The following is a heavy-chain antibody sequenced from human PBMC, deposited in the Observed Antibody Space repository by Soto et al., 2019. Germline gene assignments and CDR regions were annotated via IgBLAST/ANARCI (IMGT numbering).Heavy chain of an antibody. CDR3: ARHSIAVAGFDY. D-gene: IGHD6-19*01. J-gene: IGHJ4*02. CDR1: GGSISSSSYY. Sequence: SETLALTCTVSGGSISSSSYYWGWIRQPPGKGLEWIGSIYYSGSTYYNPSLNSRVTVSVDTSKNQFSLKLSSVTAADKAVYYCARHSIAVAGFDYWGQGTLVTVSS. V-gene: IGHV4-39*01. CDR2: IYYSGST.